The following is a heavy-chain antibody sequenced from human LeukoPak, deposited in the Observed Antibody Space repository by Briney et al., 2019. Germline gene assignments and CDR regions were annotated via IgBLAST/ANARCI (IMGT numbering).Heavy chain of an antibody. CDR2: IYTSGST. V-gene: IGHV4-4*07. CDR1: GGSISSYY. J-gene: IGHJ6*03. D-gene: IGHD6-6*01. CDR3: ARDGSSGSSPYAGYMNV. Sequence: PSETLSLTCTVSGGSISSYYWSWIRQPAGKGLEWIGRIYTSGSTNYNPSLKSRVTMSVDTSKNQFSLKLSSVTAADTAVYYCARDGSSGSSPYAGYMNVWGKGTTVTVSS.